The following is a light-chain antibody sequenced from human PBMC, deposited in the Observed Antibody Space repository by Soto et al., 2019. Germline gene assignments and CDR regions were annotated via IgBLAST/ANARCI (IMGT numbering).Light chain of an antibody. CDR1: QSISSY. J-gene: IGKJ5*01. CDR3: QQYNSYSYT. CDR2: KAS. V-gene: IGKV1-5*03. Sequence: DIQMTQSPSTLYASVGDRVTIACRASQSISSYLAWYQQKPGKAPNLLIYKASNLASGVPSRFTGGGSGTDFTLTINSLQPDDSATYFCQQYNSYSYTFGQGTRLEIK.